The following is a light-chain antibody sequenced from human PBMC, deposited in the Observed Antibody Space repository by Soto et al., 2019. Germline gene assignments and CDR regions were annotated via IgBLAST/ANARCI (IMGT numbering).Light chain of an antibody. CDR1: SSNIGAGYD. CDR3: QSYDSSLSGTVV. Sequence: QSVLTQPPSVSGAPGQRVTISCTGSSSNIGAGYDVHWYQQLPGTAPILLIYGNSNRPSEVPDRFSGSKSGTSASLAITGLQAEDEADYYCQSYDSSLSGTVVFGGGTKLTVL. V-gene: IGLV1-40*01. J-gene: IGLJ2*01. CDR2: GNS.